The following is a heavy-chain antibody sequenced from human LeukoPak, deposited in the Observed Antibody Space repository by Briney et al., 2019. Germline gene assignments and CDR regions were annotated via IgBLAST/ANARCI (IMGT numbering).Heavy chain of an antibody. Sequence: SETLSLTCAVSGYPISSGYYWGWIRQPPGKGLEWIGSIYHSGSTYYNPSLKSRVTISVDTSKNQFSLKLSSVTAADTAVYYCARGQRNPDYWGQGTLVTVSS. J-gene: IGHJ4*02. CDR2: IYHSGST. CDR3: ARGQRNPDY. CDR1: GYPISSGYY. V-gene: IGHV4-38-2*01. D-gene: IGHD6-25*01.